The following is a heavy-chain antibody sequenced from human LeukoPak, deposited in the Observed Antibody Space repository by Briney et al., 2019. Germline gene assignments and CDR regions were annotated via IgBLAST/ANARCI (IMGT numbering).Heavy chain of an antibody. CDR2: IIPIFGTA. CDR3: ARGSSGYYRHFYDA. Sequence: RASVKVSCKDSGGTFSSNAISWVRQAPGQGLEWMGGIIPIFGTANYAQKFQGRVTITADESTSTAYMELSSLRSEDTAVYYCARGSSGYYRHFYDAWGQGTLVTVSS. V-gene: IGHV1-69*01. J-gene: IGHJ5*02. D-gene: IGHD3-22*01. CDR1: GGTFSSNA.